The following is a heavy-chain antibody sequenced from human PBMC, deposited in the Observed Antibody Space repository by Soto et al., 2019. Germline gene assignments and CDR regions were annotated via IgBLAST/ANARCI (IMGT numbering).Heavy chain of an antibody. CDR3: ARGYTQYSYYYGMDV. CDR1: GFTFSSYA. CDR2: ISYDGSNK. V-gene: IGHV3-30-3*01. J-gene: IGHJ6*02. D-gene: IGHD3-16*02. Sequence: RRLSCAASGFTFSSYAMHWVRQAPGKGLEWVAVISYDGSNKYYADSVKGRFTISRDNSKNTLYLQMNSLRAEDTAVYYCARGYTQYSYYYGMDVWGQATTVTVSS.